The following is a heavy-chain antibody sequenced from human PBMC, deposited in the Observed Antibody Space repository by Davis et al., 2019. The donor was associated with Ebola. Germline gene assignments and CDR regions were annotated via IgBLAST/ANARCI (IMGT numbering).Heavy chain of an antibody. D-gene: IGHD3-16*01. CDR3: TRESGGGMDV. CDR1: GFTFDDYA. CDR2: ISWNSGSI. J-gene: IGHJ6*02. V-gene: IGHV3-9*01. Sequence: GGSLRLSCAASGFTFDDYAMHWVRQAPGKGLEWVSGISWNSGSIGYADSVKGRFTISRDNAKNSLYLQMNSLRAEDTALYYCTRESGGGMDVWGQGTTVTVSS.